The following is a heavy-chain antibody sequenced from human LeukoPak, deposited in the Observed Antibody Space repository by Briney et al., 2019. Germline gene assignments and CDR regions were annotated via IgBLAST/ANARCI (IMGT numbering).Heavy chain of an antibody. D-gene: IGHD2-21*02. CDR2: IYYSGST. CDR3: ARHGHHGDHDY. CDR1: GGSISSSSYY. Sequence: SAETLSLTCTVSGGSISSSSYYWGWVRQPRGKGLEWIGSIYYSGSTSYNPSLQSRVTISVDTSKNQFSLKLTPVPAADTALYYCARHGHHGDHDYRGPGDLVTVSS. J-gene: IGHJ4*02. V-gene: IGHV4-39*01.